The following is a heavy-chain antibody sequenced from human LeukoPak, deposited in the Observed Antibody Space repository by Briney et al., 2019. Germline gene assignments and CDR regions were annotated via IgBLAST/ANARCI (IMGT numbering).Heavy chain of an antibody. V-gene: IGHV4-59*01. Sequence: PSETLSLTCTVSGGSISSYHWMWLRQPPGKGLEWIGYIYYSGSTNYHPSLRIRVTISVATSKNRFSLKRSSVTAAATAVYYCARVTRPYYVRHGRFDPWGQGTLVTVSS. CDR3: ARVTRPYYVRHGRFDP. J-gene: IGHJ5*02. CDR1: GGSISSYH. CDR2: IYYSGST. D-gene: IGHD3-16*01.